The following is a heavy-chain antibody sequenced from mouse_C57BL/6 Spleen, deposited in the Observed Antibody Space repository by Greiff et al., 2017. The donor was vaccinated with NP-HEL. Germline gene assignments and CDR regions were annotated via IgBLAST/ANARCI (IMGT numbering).Heavy chain of an antibody. V-gene: IGHV5-4*03. CDR2: ISDGGSYT. Sequence: EVKLMESGGGLVKPGGSLKLSCAASGFTFSSYAMSWVRQTPEKRLEWVATISDGGSYTYYPDNVKGRFTISRDNAKNNLYLQMSHLKSEDTAMYYCASWGDYYGSSYGWYFDVWGTGTTVTVSS. CDR3: ASWGDYYGSSYGWYFDV. D-gene: IGHD1-1*01. CDR1: GFTFSSYA. J-gene: IGHJ1*03.